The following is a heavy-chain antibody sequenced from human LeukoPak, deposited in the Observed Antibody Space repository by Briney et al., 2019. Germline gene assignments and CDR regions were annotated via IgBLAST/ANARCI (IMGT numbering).Heavy chain of an antibody. D-gene: IGHD6-19*01. V-gene: IGHV4-59*08. Sequence: SETLSLTCTVSGGSISSYYWSWIRQPPGNGLEWIGYIYYSGSTNYNPSLKSRVTISVDTSKNQFSLKLGSVTAADTAVYYCARKAYSSGCDVWGQGTTVTVSS. CDR3: ARKAYSSGCDV. J-gene: IGHJ6*02. CDR1: GGSISSYY. CDR2: IYYSGST.